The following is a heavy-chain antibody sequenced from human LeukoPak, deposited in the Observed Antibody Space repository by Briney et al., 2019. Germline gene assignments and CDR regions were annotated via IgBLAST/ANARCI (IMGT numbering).Heavy chain of an antibody. V-gene: IGHV3-23*01. CDR3: AKAVVGSWFGESYYYYYGMDV. J-gene: IGHJ6*02. CDR2: ISGSGGST. Sequence: PGGSLRLSCAASGFTFSSYAMSWVRQAPGKGLEWVSAISGSGGSTYYADSVKGRFTTSRDNSKNTLYLQMNSLRAEDTAVYYCAKAVVGSWFGESYYYYYGMDVWGQGTTVTVSS. CDR1: GFTFSSYA. D-gene: IGHD3-10*01.